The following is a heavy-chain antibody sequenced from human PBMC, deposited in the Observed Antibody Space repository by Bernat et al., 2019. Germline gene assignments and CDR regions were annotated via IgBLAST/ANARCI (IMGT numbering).Heavy chain of an antibody. D-gene: IGHD6-19*01. CDR3: SRDAAVPGADY. V-gene: IGHV3-74*03. CDR2: INSDGSRI. CDR1: GFTFSSDW. Sequence: VQLVQSGGGIVQPGGSLRLSCAASGFTFSSDWMNWVRQAPGKGLVWVAHINSDGSRIKYADSVKGRFTISRDNTKNTVYLQMNSLRVEDTAVYYCSRDAAVPGADYWGQGTLVTVAA. J-gene: IGHJ4*02.